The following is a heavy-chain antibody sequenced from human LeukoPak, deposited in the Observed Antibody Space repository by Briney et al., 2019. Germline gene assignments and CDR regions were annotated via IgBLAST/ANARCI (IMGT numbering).Heavy chain of an antibody. CDR2: ISYDGSNK. D-gene: IGHD1-1*01. Sequence: GGSLRLSRAASGFTFSSYAMHCVRQAPGKGLEWVAVISYDGSNKYYADSVKGRFTISRDNSKNTLYLQMNSLRAQDTAVYYCARGQEGYGTQDYWGQGTLVTVSS. CDR1: GFTFSSYA. CDR3: ARGQEGYGTQDY. V-gene: IGHV3-30*07. J-gene: IGHJ4*02.